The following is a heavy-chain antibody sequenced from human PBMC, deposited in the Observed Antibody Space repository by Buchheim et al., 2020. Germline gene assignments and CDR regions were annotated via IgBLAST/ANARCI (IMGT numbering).Heavy chain of an antibody. J-gene: IGHJ4*02. CDR2: INHSGST. CDR1: GGSFSSYY. CDR3: ARGMYYYDSSGNDY. V-gene: IGHV4-34*01. D-gene: IGHD3-22*01. Sequence: QVQLQQWGAGLLKPSETLSLTCAVYGGSFSSYYWSWIRQPPGKGLEWIGEINHSGSTNYNPSLKSRVTISVDTSKNQFSLKLSSVTAADTAVYYCARGMYYYDSSGNDYWGQGTL.